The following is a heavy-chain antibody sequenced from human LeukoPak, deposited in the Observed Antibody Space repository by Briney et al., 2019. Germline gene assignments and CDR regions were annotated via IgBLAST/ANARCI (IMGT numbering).Heavy chain of an antibody. CDR3: ARASSKQLAGYLPDGFDI. J-gene: IGHJ3*02. CDR2: ISSSGTYV. CDR1: GFTFSSYS. D-gene: IGHD3-9*01. Sequence: GGSLSLSCAASGFTFSSYSMNWVRQAPGKGLEWVSSISSSGTYVYYADSVKGRFTISRDNAKNSLSLQMNSLRADDAAVYYCARASSKQLAGYLPDGFDIWGQGTMVTVSS. V-gene: IGHV3-21*01.